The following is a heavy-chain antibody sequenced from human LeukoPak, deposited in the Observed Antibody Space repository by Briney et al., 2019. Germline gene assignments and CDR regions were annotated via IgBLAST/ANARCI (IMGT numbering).Heavy chain of an antibody. CDR2: IKHDGSVR. D-gene: IGHD3-22*01. J-gene: IGHJ4*02. V-gene: IGHV3-7*01. Sequence: GGSLRLSCAASGFTFSTYWMTWVRQAPGKGLEWVANIKHDGSVRYFMDSVEGRFTISRDNAKNPLSLQMSSLRAEDTALYYCARESDSSGYCDFWGQGTLVTVSS. CDR1: GFTFSTYW. CDR3: ARESDSSGYCDF.